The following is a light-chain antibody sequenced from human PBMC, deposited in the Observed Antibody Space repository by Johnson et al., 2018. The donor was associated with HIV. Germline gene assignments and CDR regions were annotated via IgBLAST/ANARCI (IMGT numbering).Light chain of an antibody. J-gene: IGLJ1*01. CDR3: GTWDSSLSGGV. V-gene: IGLV1-51*01. CDR1: SSTIENNF. CDR2: DNN. Sequence: QSVLTQPPSVSAAPGQKVTISCSGSSSTIENNFVSWYQVLPGTAPKLLIYDNNKRPSGIPDRFSGSKSGTSATLGITGLQTGDEADYYCGTWDSSLSGGVFGTGTKVTVL.